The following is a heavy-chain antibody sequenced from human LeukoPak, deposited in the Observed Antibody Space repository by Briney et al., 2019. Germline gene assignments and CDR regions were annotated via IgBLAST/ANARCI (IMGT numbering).Heavy chain of an antibody. CDR2: IYPGNSNF. D-gene: IGHD2-8*02. V-gene: IGHV5-51*01. CDR1: GYSFTSYW. CDR3: VRQIVDCTGTTCNDFRYFDY. Sequence: GESLKISCKGFGYSFTSYWIGWARQMSGQGLEWMGIIYPGNSNFKYSPSFEGQVTISADKVINTAYLQWSSLRASDTAIYFCVRQIVDCTGTTCNDFRYFDYWGQGTLVTVSS. J-gene: IGHJ4*02.